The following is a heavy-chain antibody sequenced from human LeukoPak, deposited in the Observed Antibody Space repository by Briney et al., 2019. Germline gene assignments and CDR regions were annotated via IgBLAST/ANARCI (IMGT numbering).Heavy chain of an antibody. CDR2: ISWNSGSV. D-gene: IGHD6-19*01. CDR1: GFTFDDYA. CDR3: AKDKVDSSRGFDY. Sequence: GRSLRLSCAASGFTFDDYAMHWVRQAPGKGLEWVSGISWNSGSVGYAHSVKGRFTISRDNSKNTLYLQMNSLRAEDTAVYYCAKDKVDSSRGFDYWGQGTLVTVSS. V-gene: IGHV3-9*01. J-gene: IGHJ4*02.